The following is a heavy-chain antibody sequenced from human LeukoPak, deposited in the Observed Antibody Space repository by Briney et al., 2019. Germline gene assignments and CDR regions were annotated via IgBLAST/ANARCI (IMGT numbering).Heavy chain of an antibody. D-gene: IGHD6-13*01. V-gene: IGHV1-8*01. CDR3: ARKNVAAAGRNWFDP. Sequence: ASVTVSCKASGYTFTSYDINWVRQAPGLGLEWMGWMNPNSGNTVYAQKFQGRVTMTRNTSISTAYMELSSLRSEDTAVYYCARKNVAAAGRNWFDPWGQGTLVTVSS. J-gene: IGHJ5*02. CDR2: MNPNSGNT. CDR1: GYTFTSYD.